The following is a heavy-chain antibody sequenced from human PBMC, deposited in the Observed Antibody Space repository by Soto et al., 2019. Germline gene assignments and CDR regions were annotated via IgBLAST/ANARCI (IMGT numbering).Heavy chain of an antibody. V-gene: IGHV4-59*01. CDR2: IYYSGST. CDR3: ARDNLLGGYEGWFDP. D-gene: IGHD5-12*01. J-gene: IGHJ5*02. CDR1: VGSISSYY. Sequence: PSETLYLTCTVSVGSISSYYGSWIRQPPGKGLEWIGYIYYSGSTNYNPSLKSRVTISVDTSKNQFSLKLTSVTAADTAVYYCARDNLLGGYEGWFDPWGQGTQVTVSS.